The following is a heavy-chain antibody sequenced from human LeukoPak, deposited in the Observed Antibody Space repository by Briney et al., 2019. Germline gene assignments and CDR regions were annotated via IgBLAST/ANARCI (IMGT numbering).Heavy chain of an antibody. CDR1: GFTFSRYW. D-gene: IGHD3-3*01. Sequence: GGSLRLSCAAPGFTFSRYWMHWVRQAPGKGLVWVSRLNSDGSSTSYADSVKGRFTISRDNAKNSLYLQMNSLRAEDTAVYYCARVGDFWSGVEAFDIWGQGTMVTVSS. CDR2: LNSDGSST. J-gene: IGHJ3*02. V-gene: IGHV3-74*01. CDR3: ARVGDFWSGVEAFDI.